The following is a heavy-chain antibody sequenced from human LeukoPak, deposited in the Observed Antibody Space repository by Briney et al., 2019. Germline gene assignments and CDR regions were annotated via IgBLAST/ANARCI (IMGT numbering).Heavy chain of an antibody. Sequence: GGSLRLSCAASGSTFSSYSMNWVRQAPGKGLEWVSSISSSSSYIYYADSVKGRFTISRDNAKNSLYLQMNSLRAEDTAVYYCARGYQAGLFDYWGQGTLVTVSS. V-gene: IGHV3-21*01. J-gene: IGHJ4*02. CDR3: ARGYQAGLFDY. CDR2: ISSSSSYI. CDR1: GSTFSSYS. D-gene: IGHD2-2*01.